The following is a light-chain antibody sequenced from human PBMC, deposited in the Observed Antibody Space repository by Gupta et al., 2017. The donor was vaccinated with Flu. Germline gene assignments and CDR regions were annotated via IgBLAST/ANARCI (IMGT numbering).Light chain of an antibody. J-gene: IGLJ3*02. V-gene: IGLV1-47*01. Sequence: QSVLTQLPSASGTPGQRVTISCSGSSSNIGSNYVYWYQQHPGTAPRLLIYRNNQRPSGVPDRFSGSKSGTSASLTISGLRSEDEADYYCAAWDDSLSRWVFGGGTKLTVL. CDR3: AAWDDSLSRWV. CDR2: RNN. CDR1: SSNIGSNY.